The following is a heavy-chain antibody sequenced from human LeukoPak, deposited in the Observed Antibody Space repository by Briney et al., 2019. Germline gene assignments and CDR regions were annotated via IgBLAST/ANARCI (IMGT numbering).Heavy chain of an antibody. J-gene: IGHJ6*03. CDR3: ARGRYSSSRKLYYYYMDV. V-gene: IGHV3-30*02. D-gene: IGHD6-13*01. CDR1: GFTFSNHG. CDR2: IRYDGITK. Sequence: GGSLRLSCTASGFTFSNHGMHWVRQAPGKGLEWVAFIRYDGITKYYADSVKGRFTISRDNSKNTLYLQMNSLRAEDAAVYYCARGRYSSSRKLYYYYMDVWGKGTTVTISS.